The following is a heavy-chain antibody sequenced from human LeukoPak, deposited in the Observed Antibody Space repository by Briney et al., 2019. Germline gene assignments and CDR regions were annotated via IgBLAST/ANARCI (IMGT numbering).Heavy chain of an antibody. CDR3: ARVRRCSSTSCPPDY. J-gene: IGHJ4*02. V-gene: IGHV4-59*01. Sequence: PSETLSLTCTVSGGSISSYYWSWIRQPPGKGLEWIGYIYYSGSTNYNPSLKRRVTISVDTSKNQFSLKLSSVTAAETAVYYCARVRRCSSTSCPPDYWGQGTLVTVSS. D-gene: IGHD2-2*01. CDR2: IYYSGST. CDR1: GGSISSYY.